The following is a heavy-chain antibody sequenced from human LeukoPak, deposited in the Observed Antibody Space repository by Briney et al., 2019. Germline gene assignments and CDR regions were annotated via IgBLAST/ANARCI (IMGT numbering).Heavy chain of an antibody. CDR2: ISSSGGST. Sequence: GGSLRLSCAASGFTFSTYTMSWVRQAPGKGLEWVSAISSSGGSTYYADSVKGRFTISRDNSKNTLSLQMNSPRAEDTAVYYCAKSTTVLYYFDYWGQGTLVTVSS. J-gene: IGHJ4*02. CDR3: AKSTTVLYYFDY. D-gene: IGHD4-17*01. V-gene: IGHV3-23*01. CDR1: GFTFSTYT.